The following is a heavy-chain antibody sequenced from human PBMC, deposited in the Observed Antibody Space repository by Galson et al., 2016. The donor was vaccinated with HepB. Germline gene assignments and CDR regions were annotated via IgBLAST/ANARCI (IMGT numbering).Heavy chain of an antibody. D-gene: IGHD2-8*01. J-gene: IGHJ6*03. CDR3: ARAGPEGHCSNASCRYYFDYYMDI. Sequence: TLSLTCTVSGGSISGGGYFWSWIRQHPGKGLEWIGYISSSGSTYYNLSLKSRITTSVDTSKSQFSLRLSSVTSADTAVYYCARAGPEGHCSNASCRYYFDYYMDIWGKGTTVTVSS. CDR1: GGSISGGGYF. CDR2: ISSSGST. V-gene: IGHV4-31*03.